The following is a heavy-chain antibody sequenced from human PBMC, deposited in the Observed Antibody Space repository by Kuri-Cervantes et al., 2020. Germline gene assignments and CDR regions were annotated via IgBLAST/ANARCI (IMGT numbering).Heavy chain of an antibody. CDR3: ARGAYVRPSNWFDP. J-gene: IGHJ5*02. Sequence: GESLKISCIASGFTFRSYAIHWVRQAPGKGLEWVAVVSKDENDKYYGDSVKGRFTISRDNSKNTLYLQMNSLRAEDTAVYYCARGAYVRPSNWFDPWGQGTRVTVSS. V-gene: IGHV3-30*01. D-gene: IGHD5-12*01. CDR1: GFTFRSYA. CDR2: VSKDENDK.